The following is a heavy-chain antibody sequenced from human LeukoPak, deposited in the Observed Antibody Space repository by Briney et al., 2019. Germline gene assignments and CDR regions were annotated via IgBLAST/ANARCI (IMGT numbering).Heavy chain of an antibody. CDR2: INQDQNEI. CDR3: ARSPPLWNGDAFDI. V-gene: IGHV3-7*01. J-gene: IGHJ3*02. Sequence: GGSLRLSCAASGFTFSNYWMTWVRQAPGKGLEWVASINQDQNEIHYVDSVRGRFTISRDNAKNSLYLQMNSLRAEDTAVYYCARSPPLWNGDAFDIWGQGTMVTVSS. CDR1: GFTFSNYW. D-gene: IGHD1-1*01.